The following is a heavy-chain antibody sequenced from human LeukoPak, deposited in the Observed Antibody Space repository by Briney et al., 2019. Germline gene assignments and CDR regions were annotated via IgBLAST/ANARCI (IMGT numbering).Heavy chain of an antibody. D-gene: IGHD3-10*01. CDR2: IYYSGST. J-gene: IGHJ4*02. CDR1: GGSISSYY. CDR3: ARALSGDYFDY. V-gene: IGHV4-59*01. Sequence: SETLPLTCTVSGGSISSYYWSWIRQPPGKGLEWIGYIYYSGSTNYNPSLKSRVTISVDTSKNQFSLKLSSVTAADTAVYYCARALSGDYFDYWGQGTLVTVSS.